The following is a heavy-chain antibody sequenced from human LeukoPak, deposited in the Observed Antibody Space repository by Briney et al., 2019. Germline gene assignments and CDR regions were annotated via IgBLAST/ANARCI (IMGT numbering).Heavy chain of an antibody. J-gene: IGHJ4*02. Sequence: SGGSLRLSCAASGFTFSSYSMTWVRQAPGKGLEWVSSISSSSSYIYYADSVKGRFTISRDNAKNSLYLQMNSLRAEDTAVYYCASLSYDSSGYKVWGQGTLVTVSS. CDR3: ASLSYDSSGYKV. CDR1: GFTFSSYS. D-gene: IGHD3-22*01. V-gene: IGHV3-21*01. CDR2: ISSSSSYI.